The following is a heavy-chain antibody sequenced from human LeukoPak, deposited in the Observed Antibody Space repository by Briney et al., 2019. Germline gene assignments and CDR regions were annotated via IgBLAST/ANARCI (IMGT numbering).Heavy chain of an antibody. CDR3: ATPGYSSGWYRVDY. Sequence: GGSLRLSCAASGFTFSSYAMSWVRQAPGKGLEWVSAISGSGGSTYYADSVKGRFTISRDNSKNTLYLQMNSLRAEDTAVYYCATPGYSSGWYRVDYWGQRTLVTVSS. D-gene: IGHD6-19*01. V-gene: IGHV3-23*01. CDR2: ISGSGGST. CDR1: GFTFSSYA. J-gene: IGHJ4*02.